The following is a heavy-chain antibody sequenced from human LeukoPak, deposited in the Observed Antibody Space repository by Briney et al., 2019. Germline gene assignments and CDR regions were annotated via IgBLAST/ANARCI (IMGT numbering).Heavy chain of an antibody. D-gene: IGHD1-1*01. CDR1: GGSISSGGYY. J-gene: IGHJ4*02. V-gene: IGHV4-30-2*01. CDR2: IYHSGST. CDR3: ARLRTSHPYYLDF. Sequence: PSETLSLTCTVSGGSISSGGYYWSWIRQPPGKGLEWIGYIYHSGSTYYNPSLKSRVTISVDRSKNQFSLKLGSVTAADTAVYYCARLRTSHPYYLDFWGQGTLVTVSS.